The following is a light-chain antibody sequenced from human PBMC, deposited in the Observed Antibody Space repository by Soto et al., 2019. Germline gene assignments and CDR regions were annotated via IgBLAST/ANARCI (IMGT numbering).Light chain of an antibody. Sequence: QSVLTQPPSVSGSPGQSVTISCTGTSTDFVSYNRVSWYQQPPGTAPKLTIYKASNRPSGVPDRFAGSKSGNTASLTISGLQAADEADYYCSLYTSENTYVFGTGTKLTVL. J-gene: IGLJ1*01. V-gene: IGLV2-18*01. CDR1: STDFVSYNR. CDR3: SLYTSENTYV. CDR2: KAS.